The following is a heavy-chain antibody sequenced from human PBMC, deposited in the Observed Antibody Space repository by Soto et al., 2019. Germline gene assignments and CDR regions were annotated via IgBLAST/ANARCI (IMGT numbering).Heavy chain of an antibody. D-gene: IGHD5-18*01. CDR3: ARDIRGYSRAFDY. V-gene: IGHV1-46*01. J-gene: IGHJ4*02. CDR1: GDTFTSYY. Sequence: ASVKVSCKAPGDTFTSYYMHWVRQAPGHGLEWMGVINPNGGSTRFAQKFQGRVTMTRDTSTSTVYMELRGLTSEDTAVYYCARDIRGYSRAFDYWGQGTLVTVSS. CDR2: INPNGGST.